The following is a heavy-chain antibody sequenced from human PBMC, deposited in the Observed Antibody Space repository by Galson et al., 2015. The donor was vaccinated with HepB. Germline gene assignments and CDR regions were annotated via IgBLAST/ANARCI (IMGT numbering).Heavy chain of an antibody. CDR2: ISGSGGST. CDR1: GFTFSSYA. CDR3: ARVVSVAGTSVDY. V-gene: IGHV3-23*01. J-gene: IGHJ4*02. Sequence: SLRLSCAASGFTFSSYAMSWVRQAPGKGLEWVSAISGSGGSTYYADSVKGRFTISRDNAKNTLYLQMNSLRAEDTAVYYCARVVSVAGTSVDYWGQGTLVTVSS. D-gene: IGHD6-19*01.